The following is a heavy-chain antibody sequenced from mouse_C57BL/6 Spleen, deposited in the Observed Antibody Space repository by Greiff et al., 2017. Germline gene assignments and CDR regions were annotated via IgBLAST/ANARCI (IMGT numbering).Heavy chain of an antibody. Sequence: VQRVESGAELARPGASVKLSCKASGYTFTSYGISWVKQRTGQGLEWIGEIYPRSGNTYYNEKFKGKATLTADKSSSTAYMELRSLTSEDSAVYFCAREGAFITTVVVPFDYWGQGTTLTVSS. D-gene: IGHD1-1*01. J-gene: IGHJ2*01. CDR2: IYPRSGNT. CDR1: GYTFTSYG. V-gene: IGHV1-81*01. CDR3: AREGAFITTVVVPFDY.